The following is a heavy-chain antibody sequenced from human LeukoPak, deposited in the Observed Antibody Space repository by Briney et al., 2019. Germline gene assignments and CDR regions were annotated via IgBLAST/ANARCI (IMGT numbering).Heavy chain of an antibody. V-gene: IGHV1-18*01. D-gene: IGHD4-17*01. CDR1: GYTFTSYG. J-gene: IGHJ4*02. CDR3: ARDENGDYANYFDY. CDR2: ISAYNGNT. Sequence: ASVKVSCKASGYTFTSYGISWVRQAPGQGLEWMGWISAYNGNTNYAQKLQGRVTMTTDTSTSTAYMELRSLRSDDTAVYYCARDENGDYANYFDYWGQGTLVTVSS.